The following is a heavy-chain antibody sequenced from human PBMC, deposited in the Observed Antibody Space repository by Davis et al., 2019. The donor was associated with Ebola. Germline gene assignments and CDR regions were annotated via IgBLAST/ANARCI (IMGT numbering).Heavy chain of an antibody. D-gene: IGHD6-19*01. V-gene: IGHV1-69*04. CDR3: ARDLIAVAPHYTGHSDY. CDR1: GYTFTSYY. CDR2: IIPILGIA. J-gene: IGHJ4*02. Sequence: SVKVSCKASGYTFTSYYMHWVRQAPGQGLEWMGRIIPILGIANYAQKFQGRVTITTDKSTSTAYMELSSLRSEDTAVYYCARDLIAVAPHYTGHSDYWGQGTLVTVSS.